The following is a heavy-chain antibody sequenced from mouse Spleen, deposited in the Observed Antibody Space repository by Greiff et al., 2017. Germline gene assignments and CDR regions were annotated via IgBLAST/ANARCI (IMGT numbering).Heavy chain of an antibody. D-gene: IGHD1-1*01. J-gene: IGHJ3*01. CDR1: GYTFTDYE. V-gene: IGHV1-15*01. CDR2: IDPETGGT. CDR3: TKDYYGKSLAY. Sequence: VQLQQSGAELVRPGASVTLSCKASGYTFTDYEMHWVKQTPVHGLEWTGAIDPETGGTAYNQKFKGKAILTADKSSSTAYMELRSLTSEDSAVYYCTKDYYGKSLAYWGQGTLVTVSA.